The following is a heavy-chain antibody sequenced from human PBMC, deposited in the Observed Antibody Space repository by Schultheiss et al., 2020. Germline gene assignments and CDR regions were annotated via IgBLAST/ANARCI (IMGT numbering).Heavy chain of an antibody. CDR2: INSDGSST. Sequence: GESLKISCAASGFTFSSYWMHWVRQAPGKGLVWVSRINSDGSSTSYADSVKGRFTISRDNSKNTLYLQMNSLRAEDTAVYYCARAPRFGELPCDYWGQGTLVTVSS. V-gene: IGHV3-74*01. D-gene: IGHD3-10*01. CDR1: GFTFSSYW. J-gene: IGHJ4*02. CDR3: ARAPRFGELPCDY.